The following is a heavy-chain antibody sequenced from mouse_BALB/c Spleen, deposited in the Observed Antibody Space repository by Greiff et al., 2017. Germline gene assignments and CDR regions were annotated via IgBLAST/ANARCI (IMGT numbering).Heavy chain of an antibody. CDR3: TREIYDGYYVFAY. V-gene: IGHV5-6-4*01. CDR2: ISSGGSYT. Sequence: DVKLVESGGGLVKPGGSLKLSCAASGFTFSSYTMSWVRQTPEKRLEWVATISSGGSYTYYPDSVKGRFTISRDNAKNTLYLQMSSLKSEDTAMYYCTREIYDGYYVFAYWGQGTLVTVSA. CDR1: GFTFSSYT. D-gene: IGHD2-3*01. J-gene: IGHJ3*01.